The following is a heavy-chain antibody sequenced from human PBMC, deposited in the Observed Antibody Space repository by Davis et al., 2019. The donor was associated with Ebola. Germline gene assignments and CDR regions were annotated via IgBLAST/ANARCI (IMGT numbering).Heavy chain of an antibody. Sequence: GESLKISCAASGFTFSSYAMSWVRQAPGKGLEWVSAISGSGGSTYYADSVKGRFTISRDNSKNTLYLQMNSLRAEDTAVYYCAFPPPADYSKGWGQGTLVTVSS. CDR2: ISGSGGST. V-gene: IGHV3-23*01. D-gene: IGHD4-11*01. CDR3: AFPPPADYSKG. J-gene: IGHJ4*02. CDR1: GFTFSSYA.